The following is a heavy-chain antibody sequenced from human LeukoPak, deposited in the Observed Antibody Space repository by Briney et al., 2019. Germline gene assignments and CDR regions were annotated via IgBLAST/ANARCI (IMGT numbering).Heavy chain of an antibody. J-gene: IGHJ4*02. CDR2: MSINSSLI. V-gene: IGHV3-21*01. CDR1: GFTFSHYS. CDR3: AREFDYSTSGAGY. D-gene: IGHD4-11*01. Sequence: GGSLRLSCAASGFTFSHYSMNWVRQAPGKGLEWVSSMSINSSLIYYADSVKGRFTISRDNAKNSLYLQMNSLRAEDTAVYYCAREFDYSTSGAGYWGQGTLVTVSS.